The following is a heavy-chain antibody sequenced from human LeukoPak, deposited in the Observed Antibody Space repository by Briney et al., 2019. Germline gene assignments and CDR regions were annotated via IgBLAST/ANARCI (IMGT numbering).Heavy chain of an antibody. J-gene: IGHJ4*02. CDR1: GGSISSGGYY. Sequence: PSQTLSLTCTVSGGSISSGGYYWSWIRQPPGNGLEWIGYIYYNGATEYNPSLRGRVSMSLATSKNQFSLRLTSVTASDTAVYYCARRGSGSPFDYWGQGMLVTVSS. CDR3: ARRGSGSPFDY. D-gene: IGHD1-26*01. CDR2: IYYNGAT. V-gene: IGHV4-61*08.